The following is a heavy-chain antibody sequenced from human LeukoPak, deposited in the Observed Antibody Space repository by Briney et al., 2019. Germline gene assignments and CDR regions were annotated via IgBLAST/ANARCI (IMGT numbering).Heavy chain of an antibody. CDR2: ISNSGSTI. J-gene: IGHJ6*02. Sequence: GGSLRLSCAASGFTFSDYYMSWIRQAPGKGLEWVSYISNSGSTIYYADSVKGRFTISRDNAKNSLYLQMNSLRAEDTAVYYCARDIGRQLGYYYGMDVWGQGTTVTVSS. CDR1: GFTFSDYY. CDR3: ARDIGRQLGYYYGMDV. D-gene: IGHD6-6*01. V-gene: IGHV3-11*01.